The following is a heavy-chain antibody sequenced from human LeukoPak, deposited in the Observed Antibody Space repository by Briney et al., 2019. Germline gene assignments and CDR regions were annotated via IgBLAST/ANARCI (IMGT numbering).Heavy chain of an antibody. CDR3: ARAHCSSTSCYAGWFDP. Sequence: PSETLSLTCTVSGGSISSYYWSWIRQPPGKGLEWIGYIYYSGSTNYNPSLKSRVTISVDTSKNQFSPKLSSVTAADTAVYYCARAHCSSTSCYAGWFDPWGQGTLVTVSS. D-gene: IGHD2-2*01. CDR2: IYYSGST. CDR1: GGSISSYY. V-gene: IGHV4-59*01. J-gene: IGHJ5*02.